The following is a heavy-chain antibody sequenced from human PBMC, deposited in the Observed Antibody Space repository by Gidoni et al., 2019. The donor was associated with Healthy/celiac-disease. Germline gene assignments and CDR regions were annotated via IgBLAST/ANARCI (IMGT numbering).Heavy chain of an antibody. V-gene: IGHV4-34*01. D-gene: IGHD2-2*01. CDR3: ARGYCSSTSCYARFLDY. Sequence: QVQLQQWGAGLLKPSATLSLTCAVYGGSFSGYYWSWIRQPPGKGLEWIGEINHSGSTNYNPSLKSRVTISGDTSKNQFSLKLNSVTAADTAVYYCARGYCSSTSCYARFLDYWGQGTLVTVSS. J-gene: IGHJ4*02. CDR2: INHSGST. CDR1: GGSFSGYY.